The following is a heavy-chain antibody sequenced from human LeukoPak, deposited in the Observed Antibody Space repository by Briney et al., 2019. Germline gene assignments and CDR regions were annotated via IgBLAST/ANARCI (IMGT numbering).Heavy chain of an antibody. Sequence: GESLRLSCAASGFTVSSNYMSWVRQAPGKGLEWVSVIYSGGSTYYADSVKGRFTISRDNSKNTLYLQMNSLRAEDTAVYYCARDLAYDDYYYYGMDVWGQGTTVTVSS. CDR2: IYSGGST. CDR1: GFTVSSNY. J-gene: IGHJ6*02. V-gene: IGHV3-66*01. CDR3: ARDLAYDDYYYYGMDV. D-gene: IGHD3-3*01.